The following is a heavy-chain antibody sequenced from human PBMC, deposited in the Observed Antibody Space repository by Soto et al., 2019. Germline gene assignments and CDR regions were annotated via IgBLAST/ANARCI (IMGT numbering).Heavy chain of an antibody. D-gene: IGHD1-7*01. Sequence: SVKVSCKASGGTFSSYAISWVRQAPGQGLEWMGGIIPIFGTANYAQKFQGRVTITADESTSPAYMELSSLRSEDPAVYYCAVEGYQNSQELPNFNWFDPGGQGTLVTVSS. CDR1: GGTFSSYA. V-gene: IGHV1-69*13. CDR2: IIPIFGTA. CDR3: AVEGYQNSQELPNFNWFDP. J-gene: IGHJ5*02.